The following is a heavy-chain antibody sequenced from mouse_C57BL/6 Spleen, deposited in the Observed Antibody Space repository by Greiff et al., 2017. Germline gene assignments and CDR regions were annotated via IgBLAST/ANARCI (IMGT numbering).Heavy chain of an antibody. D-gene: IGHD1-1*01. CDR1: GYTFTSYG. J-gene: IGHJ2*01. Sequence: VMLVESGAELARPGASVKLSCKASGYTFTSYGISWVKQRTGQGLEWIGEIYPRSGNTYYNEKFKGKATLTADKSSSTAYMELRSLTSEDSAVYFCARFTTVVANDYWGQGTTLTVSS. CDR2: IYPRSGNT. CDR3: ARFTTVVANDY. V-gene: IGHV1-81*01.